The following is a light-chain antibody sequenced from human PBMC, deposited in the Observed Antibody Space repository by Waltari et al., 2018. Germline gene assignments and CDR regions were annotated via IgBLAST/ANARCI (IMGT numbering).Light chain of an antibody. J-gene: IGKJ1*01. CDR3: QQHNSYPPT. CDR1: QSISKY. Sequence: CRASQSISKYLAWYQQKSGKAPKLLIYTGSTRESGIPARFSGRGSGTDFTLTISSLQPEDFAAYYCQQHNSYPPTFGEGTKVEIK. CDR2: TGS. V-gene: IGKV1-9*01.